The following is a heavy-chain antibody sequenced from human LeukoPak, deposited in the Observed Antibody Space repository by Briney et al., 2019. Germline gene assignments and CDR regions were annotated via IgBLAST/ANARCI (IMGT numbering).Heavy chain of an antibody. CDR3: ARQKCTSTSCLTKNAFDI. V-gene: IGHV4-4*09. CDR2: IYTSGST. CDR1: GSISSYY. J-gene: IGHJ3*02. Sequence: SETLSLTCTVSGSISSYYWSWIRQPPGKGPEWIGYIYTSGSTNYNPSLKSRVTISVDTSKNQFSLDLSSVAAADTAVYYCARQKCTSTSCLTKNAFDIWGQGTMVTVSS. D-gene: IGHD2-2*01.